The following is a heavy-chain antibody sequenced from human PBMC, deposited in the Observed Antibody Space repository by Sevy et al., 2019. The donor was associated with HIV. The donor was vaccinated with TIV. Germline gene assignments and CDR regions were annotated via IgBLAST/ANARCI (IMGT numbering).Heavy chain of an antibody. CDR1: GFTFSSYA. D-gene: IGHD2-2*01. CDR2: ISYDGSNK. J-gene: IGHJ4*02. Sequence: GGSLRLSCAASGFTFSSYAMHWVRQAPGKGLEWVAVISYDGSNKYYADSVKGRFTISRDNSKNTLYLQMNSLRAEDTAVYYCARGWDTVVVPAANQFDYWGQGTLVTVSS. V-gene: IGHV3-30-3*01. CDR3: ARGWDTVVVPAANQFDY.